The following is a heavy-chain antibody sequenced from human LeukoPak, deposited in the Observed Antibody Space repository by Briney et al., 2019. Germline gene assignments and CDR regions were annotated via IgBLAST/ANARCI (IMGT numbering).Heavy chain of an antibody. CDR3: AREGYYDSSGYYG. CDR2: INHSGST. D-gene: IGHD3-22*01. J-gene: IGHJ4*02. V-gene: IGHV4-34*01. CDR1: GGSFSGYY. Sequence: SETLSLTCAVYGGSFSGYYWSWIRQPPGKGLEWIGEINHSGSTNYNPSLKSRVTISVDKSKNQFSLKLSSVTAADTAVYYCAREGYYDSSGYYGWGQGTLVTVSS.